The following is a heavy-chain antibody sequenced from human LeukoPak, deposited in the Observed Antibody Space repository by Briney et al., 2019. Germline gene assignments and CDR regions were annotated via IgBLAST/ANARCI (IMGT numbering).Heavy chain of an antibody. J-gene: IGHJ4*02. CDR1: GYTLTELS. CDR3: ATRITVRFLEWLPSNYFDY. V-gene: IGHV1-24*01. Sequence: ASVKVSCKVSGYTLTELSMHWVRQAPGKGLEWMGGFDPEDGETIYAQKFQGRVTMTEDTSTDTAYMELSSLRSEDTAVYYCATRITVRFLEWLPSNYFDYWGQGTLVTVSS. D-gene: IGHD3-3*01. CDR2: FDPEDGET.